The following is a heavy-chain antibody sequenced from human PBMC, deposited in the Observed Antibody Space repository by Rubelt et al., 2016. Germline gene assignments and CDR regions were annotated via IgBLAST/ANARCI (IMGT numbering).Heavy chain of an antibody. CDR1: RGSISSYY. Sequence: QVQLQDSGPGLVKPSETLSLTCTASRGSISSYYWSCIRQPPGTGLEWIGEINHSVSTNYNPSLKSRVTISVDTAKNHFALKLGSVRAADTAGYYCARVKGELAAGGAFDIWGQGTMVTVSS. J-gene: IGHJ3*02. D-gene: IGHD6-13*01. V-gene: IGHV4-59*12. CDR2: INHSVST. CDR3: ARVKGELAAGGAFDI.